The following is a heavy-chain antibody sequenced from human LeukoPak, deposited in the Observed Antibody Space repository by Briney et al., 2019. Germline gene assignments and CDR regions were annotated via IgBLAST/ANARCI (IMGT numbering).Heavy chain of an antibody. CDR1: GFTFDDYA. Sequence: PGGSLRLSCAASGFTFDDYAMHWVRQAPGKGLEWVSGISWNSGSVDYADSVKGRFTISRDNAKNSLYLQMNSLGVEDTAVYYCAEGGYYGSSGDFDYWGQGTLVTVSS. D-gene: IGHD1-26*01. J-gene: IGHJ4*02. CDR3: AEGGYYGSSGDFDY. V-gene: IGHV3-9*01. CDR2: ISWNSGSV.